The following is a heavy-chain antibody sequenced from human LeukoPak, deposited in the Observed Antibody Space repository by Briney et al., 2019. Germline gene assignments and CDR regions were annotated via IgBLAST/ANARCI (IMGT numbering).Heavy chain of an antibody. CDR2: ISYDGSNK. CDR3: AKDSSDCSSTSCYWLGDFDY. D-gene: IGHD2-2*01. V-gene: IGHV3-30*18. J-gene: IGHJ4*02. CDR1: GFTFSSYG. Sequence: GGSLRLSCAASGFTFSSYGMHWVRLAPGKGLEWVAVISYDGSNKYYADSVKGRFTISRDNSKNTLYLQMNSLRAEDTAVYYCAKDSSDCSSTSCYWLGDFDYWGQGTLVTVSS.